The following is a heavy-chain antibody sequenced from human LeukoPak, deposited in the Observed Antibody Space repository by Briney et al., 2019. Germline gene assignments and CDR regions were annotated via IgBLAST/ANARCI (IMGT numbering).Heavy chain of an antibody. J-gene: IGHJ4*02. Sequence: SETLSLTCTVSGGSTTTHYWSWIRQPPGKGLEWIAYLRDSVTTKDTPSLKSRVTLSADTSKNQYFLRLTSVTAADTAVYYCATIKRGDIFGYFDFWGQGILVTVSS. CDR2: LRDSVTT. CDR3: ATIKRGDIFGYFDF. V-gene: IGHV4-59*11. D-gene: IGHD5-18*01. CDR1: GGSTTTHY.